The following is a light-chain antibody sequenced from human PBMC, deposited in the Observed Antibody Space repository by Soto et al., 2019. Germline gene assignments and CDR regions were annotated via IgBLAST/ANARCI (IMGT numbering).Light chain of an antibody. J-gene: IGKJ4*01. V-gene: IGKV3-15*01. CDR1: QSVSRKF. Sequence: LTQSPGTLSVSAGERATLSCRASQSVSRKFLAWYRQKTGQAPRLLIYDTSTRATGVPNRFSGSRSGAELNLTINRLQSEDFAVYYCQPYNNWPLTFGGGTKVDI. CDR2: DTS. CDR3: QPYNNWPLT.